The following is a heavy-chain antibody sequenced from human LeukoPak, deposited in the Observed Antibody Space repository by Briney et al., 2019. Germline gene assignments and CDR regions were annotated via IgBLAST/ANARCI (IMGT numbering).Heavy chain of an antibody. J-gene: IGHJ6*02. CDR2: ISYDGSNK. Sequence: PGGSLRLSCAASGFTFSSYGMHWVRQAPSKGLEWVAVISYDGSNKYYADSVKGRFTISRDNSKNTLYLQMNSLRAEDTAVYYCAKEGYDSSGYSGYYGMDVWGQGTTVTVSS. V-gene: IGHV3-30*18. CDR1: GFTFSSYG. CDR3: AKEGYDSSGYSGYYGMDV. D-gene: IGHD3-22*01.